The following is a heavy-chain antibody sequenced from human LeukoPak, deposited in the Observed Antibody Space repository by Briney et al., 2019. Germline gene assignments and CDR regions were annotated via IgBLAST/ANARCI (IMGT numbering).Heavy chain of an antibody. CDR3: ARRGGYCSGGSCSYNWFDP. J-gene: IGHJ5*02. Sequence: SETLSLTCAVSGGSISSGGYSWSWIRQPPGKGLEWIGYIYHSGSTYYNPSLKSRVTISVDRSKNQFSLKLSSVTAADTAVYYCARRGGYCSGGSCSYNWFDPWGQGTLVTVSS. CDR1: GGSISSGGYS. CDR2: IYHSGST. V-gene: IGHV4-30-2*01. D-gene: IGHD2-15*01.